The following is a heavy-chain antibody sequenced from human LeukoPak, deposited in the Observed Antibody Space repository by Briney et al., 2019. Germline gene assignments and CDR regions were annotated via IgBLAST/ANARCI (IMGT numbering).Heavy chain of an antibody. CDR1: GFTVSSNY. Sequence: GSLRLSCAASGFTVSSNYMSWVRQPPGKGLEWIGTIYHTGSTYYNPSLKSRVTISVDTSKNQLSLNLSSVTAADTAVYYCARYYYDSRLFDYWGQGTLVTVSS. CDR2: IYHTGST. D-gene: IGHD3-22*01. V-gene: IGHV4-38-2*01. CDR3: ARYYYDSRLFDY. J-gene: IGHJ4*02.